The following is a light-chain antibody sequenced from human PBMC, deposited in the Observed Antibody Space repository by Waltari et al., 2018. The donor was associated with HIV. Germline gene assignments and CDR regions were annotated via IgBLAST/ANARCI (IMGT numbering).Light chain of an antibody. Sequence: QSVLTQPPSVSGSPGQRVTISCTGGSSHIGAGYHVHWYQQLPGTAPKRLIYGNSNRPSGVPDRFSGSKSGTSASLAITGLQAEDEADYYCQSYDSSLSGVVFGGGTKLTVL. CDR3: QSYDSSLSGVV. J-gene: IGLJ2*01. V-gene: IGLV1-40*01. CDR1: SSHIGAGYH. CDR2: GNS.